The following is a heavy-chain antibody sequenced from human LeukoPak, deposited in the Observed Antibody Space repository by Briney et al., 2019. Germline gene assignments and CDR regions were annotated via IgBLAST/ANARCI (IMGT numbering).Heavy chain of an antibody. D-gene: IGHD2-2*01. CDR1: GFTFSSYE. Sequence: GGSLRLSCAASGFTFSSYEMNWVRQAPGKGLEWVSYISSSGSTIYYADSVKGRFTISRDNAKNSLYLQMNSLRAEDTAVYYCARKYCSSTGCLFDNLVQGTLVTVSS. V-gene: IGHV3-48*03. J-gene: IGHJ4*02. CDR2: ISSSGSTI. CDR3: ARKYCSSTGCLFDN.